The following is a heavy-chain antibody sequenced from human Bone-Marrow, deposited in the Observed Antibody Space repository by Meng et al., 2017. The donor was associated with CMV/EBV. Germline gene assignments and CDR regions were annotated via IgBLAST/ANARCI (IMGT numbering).Heavy chain of an antibody. CDR1: GYTFTSYY. CDR2: INPSGGST. V-gene: IGHV1-46*01. Sequence: ASVKVSCKASGYTFTSYYMHWVRQAPGQGLEWMGIINPSGGSTSYAQKFQGRVTMTRDTSTSTVYMELSSLRSEDTAVYYCARDWYYYDSSGYFYYYYYGMEVWGQGTMVHVSS. D-gene: IGHD3-22*01. CDR3: ARDWYYYDSSGYFYYYYYGMEV. J-gene: IGHJ6*02.